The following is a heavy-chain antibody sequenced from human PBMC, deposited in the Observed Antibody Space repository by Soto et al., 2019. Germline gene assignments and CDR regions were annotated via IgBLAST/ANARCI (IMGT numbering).Heavy chain of an antibody. Sequence: QVQLVQSGAEVKKPGSSVKVSCKASGGTFRTYAISWVRQAPGQGLEWMGGITPIFGKANYAQKFQGRVSITADESTNTAYMELRSLRSEDTAVYXXXXXXADNTAMAHPYDYWGQGTLVTVSS. V-gene: IGHV1-69*01. CDR2: ITPIFGKA. CDR1: GGTFRTYA. J-gene: IGHJ4*02. CDR3: XXXXADNTAMAHPYDY. D-gene: IGHD5-18*01.